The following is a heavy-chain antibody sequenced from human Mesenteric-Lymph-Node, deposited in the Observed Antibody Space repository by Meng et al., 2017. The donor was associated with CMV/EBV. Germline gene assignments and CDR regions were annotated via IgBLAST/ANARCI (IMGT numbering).Heavy chain of an antibody. CDR1: GFTFSSYS. Sequence: GGSLRLSCAASGFTFSSYSMNWVRQAPGKGLEWVSSISSSSSYIYYADSVKGRFTISRDNAKNSVYLQMNSLRAEDTAVYYCVRDVGWQQFDYWGQGTLVTVSS. D-gene: IGHD5-24*01. CDR3: VRDVGWQQFDY. CDR2: ISSSSSYI. V-gene: IGHV3-21*06. J-gene: IGHJ4*02.